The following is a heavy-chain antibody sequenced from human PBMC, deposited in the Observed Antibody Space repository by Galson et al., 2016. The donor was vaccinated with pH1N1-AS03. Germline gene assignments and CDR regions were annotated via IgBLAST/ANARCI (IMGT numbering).Heavy chain of an antibody. CDR2: INPSSVGT. CDR3: ARDFHSSNV. J-gene: IGHJ4*01. V-gene: IGHV1-2*02. CDR1: GYTFSDYY. Sequence: SVKVSCKASGYTFSDYYMHWVRQAPGQGLEWMGWINPSSVGTKSGQKFQGRVTMTTDTSISTAYMEVTGLRGDDTAVYYCARDFHSSNVWGQGTLVTVSS. D-gene: IGHD2-15*01.